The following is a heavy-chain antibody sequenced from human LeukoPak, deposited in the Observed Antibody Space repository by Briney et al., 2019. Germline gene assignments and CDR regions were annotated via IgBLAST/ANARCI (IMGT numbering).Heavy chain of an antibody. CDR2: ISSSGSTI. CDR3: ARDPGFGELFDAFDI. Sequence: GGSLRLSCAASGFTFSSCEMNWVRQAPGKGLEWVSYISSSGSTIYYADSVKGRFTISRDNAKNSLYLQMNSLRAEDTAVYYCARDPGFGELFDAFDIWGQGTMVTVSS. D-gene: IGHD3-10*01. CDR1: GFTFSSCE. V-gene: IGHV3-48*03. J-gene: IGHJ3*02.